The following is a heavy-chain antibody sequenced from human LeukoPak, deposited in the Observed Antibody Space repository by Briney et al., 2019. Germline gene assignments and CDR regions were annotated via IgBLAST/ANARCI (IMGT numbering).Heavy chain of an antibody. Sequence: ASVKVSCKASGYTFTSYGISWVRQAPGQGLEWMGWISAYDGNTNYAQKLQGRVTMTTDTSTSTAYMELRSLRSDDSAVYYCARVWGIAVRPDYWGQGTLVTVSS. CDR3: ARVWGIAVRPDY. J-gene: IGHJ4*02. CDR1: GYTFTSYG. CDR2: ISAYDGNT. D-gene: IGHD6-6*01. V-gene: IGHV1-18*01.